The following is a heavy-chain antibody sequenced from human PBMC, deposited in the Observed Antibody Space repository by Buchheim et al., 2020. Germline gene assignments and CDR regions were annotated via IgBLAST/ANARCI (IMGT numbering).Heavy chain of an antibody. D-gene: IGHD2-2*01. CDR2: ISTYNGNT. J-gene: IGHJ6*03. V-gene: IGHV1-18*01. Sequence: QVQLVQSGAEVKKPGASVEVSCKASGYSFSDYGISWVRQAPGQGLEWMVWISTYNGNTDSAQNYQDRVTMTRDTSTRTAYMELRSLRSDDTAIYFCARLASHLKNGLPENYYYYMDVWGEGTT. CDR1: GYSFSDYG. CDR3: ARLASHLKNGLPENYYYYMDV.